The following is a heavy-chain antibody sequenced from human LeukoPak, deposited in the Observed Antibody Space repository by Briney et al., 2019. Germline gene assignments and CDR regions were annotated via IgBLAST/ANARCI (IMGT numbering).Heavy chain of an antibody. V-gene: IGHV3-23*01. J-gene: IGHJ3*02. CDR2: ISGSGGST. D-gene: IGHD3-16*01. Sequence: GGSLRLSCAASGFTFSSYAMSWVRQAPGKGLEWVSAISGSGGSTYYADSVKGRFTISRDNSKNTLSLQMNSLRLEDTAVYYCAKEIGDGDAFDIWGQGTMVTVSS. CDR1: GFTFSSYA. CDR3: AKEIGDGDAFDI.